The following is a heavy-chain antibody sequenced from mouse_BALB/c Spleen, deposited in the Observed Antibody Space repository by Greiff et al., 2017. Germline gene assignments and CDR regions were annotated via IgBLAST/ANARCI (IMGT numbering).Heavy chain of an antibody. CDR1: GFNIKDTY. Sequence: EVKLLESGAELVKPGASVKLSCTASGFNIKDTYMHWVKQRPEQGLEWIGRIDPANGNTKYDPKFQGKATITADTSSNTAYLQLSSLTSEDTAVYYCARIYYGNYWYFDVWGAGTTVTVSS. CDR3: ARIYYGNYWYFDV. CDR2: IDPANGNT. J-gene: IGHJ1*01. D-gene: IGHD2-1*01. V-gene: IGHV14-3*02.